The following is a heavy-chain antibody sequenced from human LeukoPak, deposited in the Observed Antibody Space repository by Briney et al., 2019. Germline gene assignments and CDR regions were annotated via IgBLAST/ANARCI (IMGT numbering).Heavy chain of an antibody. CDR1: GGTFSSYA. CDR3: ASQGTGRSAFDI. V-gene: IGHV1-69*05. Sequence: ASVKVSCKASGGTFSSYAISWVRQAPGQGLEWMGGIIPIFGTANYAQKFQGRVTMTRDMSTSTVYMELSSLRSEDTAVYYCASQGTGRSAFDIWGQGTMVTVSS. CDR2: IIPIFGTA. J-gene: IGHJ3*02. D-gene: IGHD1/OR15-1a*01.